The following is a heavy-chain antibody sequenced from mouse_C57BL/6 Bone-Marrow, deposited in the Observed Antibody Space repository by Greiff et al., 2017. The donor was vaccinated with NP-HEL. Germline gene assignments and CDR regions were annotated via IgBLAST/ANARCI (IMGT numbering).Heavy chain of an antibody. CDR3: ARSLYYGNCGGGFAY. J-gene: IGHJ3*01. V-gene: IGHV1-72*01. Sequence: VQLQQSGAELVKPGASVKLSCKASGYTFTSYWMHWVKPRPGRGLEWIGRIDPNSGGTKYNEKFKSKATLTVDKPSSTAYMQLSSLTSEDSAVYYCARSLYYGNCGGGFAYWGQGTLVTVSA. CDR1: GYTFTSYW. CDR2: IDPNSGGT. D-gene: IGHD2-1*01.